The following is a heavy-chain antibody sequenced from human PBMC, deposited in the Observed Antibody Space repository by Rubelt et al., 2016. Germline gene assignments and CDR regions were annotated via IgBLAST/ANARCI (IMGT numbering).Heavy chain of an antibody. CDR1: GGSFSDYY. J-gene: IGHJ4*02. CDR2: IYYSGTT. D-gene: IGHD5-18*01. Sequence: QVQLQQWGAGLLKPSETLSLTCAVYGGSFSDYYWSWIRQPPGKGLEWIGYIYYSGTTNYNPSFRSRVTISVDTSKNQFSLKLRSVTAAETAVYYWARGNTALVSLNYWGQGTLVTVSS. V-gene: IGHV4-34*11. CDR3: ARGNTALVSLNY.